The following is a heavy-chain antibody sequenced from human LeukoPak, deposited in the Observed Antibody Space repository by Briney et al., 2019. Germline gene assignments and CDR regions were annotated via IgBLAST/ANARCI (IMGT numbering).Heavy chain of an antibody. Sequence: SETLSLTCTVSGGSISSGSYDWYWIRQPAGKGLEWIGHIYTSGTSNYNPSLRSRVTISVDTSKNQFSLKLTSVTAADTAVYYCAKDSAKKYDDYWGQGTLVTVSS. CDR1: GGSISSGSYD. CDR3: AKDSAKKYDDY. J-gene: IGHJ4*02. D-gene: IGHD2/OR15-2a*01. CDR2: IYTSGTS. V-gene: IGHV4-61*09.